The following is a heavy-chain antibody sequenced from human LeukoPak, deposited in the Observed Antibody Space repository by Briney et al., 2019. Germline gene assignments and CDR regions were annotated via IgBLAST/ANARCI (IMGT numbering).Heavy chain of an antibody. CDR3: ASGGLGARKFYSDPFHY. D-gene: IGHD2-15*01. CDR2: IYSAGSR. Sequence: GGSLRLSCAASGFTVSSNYMGWVRQPPGKGLEWVSIIYSAGSRYYADSVRGRFTISRDDSKNTMFLQMNSLRVDDTAVYYCASGGLGARKFYSDPFHYWGQGILVTVSS. J-gene: IGHJ4*02. V-gene: IGHV3-53*05. CDR1: GFTVSSNY.